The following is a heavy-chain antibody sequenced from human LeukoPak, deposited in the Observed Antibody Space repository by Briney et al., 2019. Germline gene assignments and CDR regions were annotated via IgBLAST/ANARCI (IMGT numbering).Heavy chain of an antibody. V-gene: IGHV1-2*02. CDR2: ITPNSGGT. J-gene: IGHJ4*02. CDR1: GYTFTDYY. Sequence: GASVKVSCKASGYTFTDYYIHWVRQAPGQGLEWMGRITPNSGGTIYAQTFQGRFTMTRATSISTAYMELSRLRSDDTAVYYCARIKVTSDGALWGQGTLVTVSS. CDR3: ARIKVTSDGAL. D-gene: IGHD5-18*01.